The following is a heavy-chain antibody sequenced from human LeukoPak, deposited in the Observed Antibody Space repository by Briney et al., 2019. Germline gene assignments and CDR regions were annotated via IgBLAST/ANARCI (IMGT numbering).Heavy chain of an antibody. CDR1: GGSFSGYY. D-gene: IGHD3-3*01. CDR2: INHSGST. Sequence: SETLSLTCAVYGGSFSGYYWSWIRQPPGKGLEWIGEINHSGSTNYNPSLKSRVTISVDTSKNQFSLKLSSVTAADTAVYYCARVTRAAFDIWGQGTMVTVSS. CDR3: ARVTRAAFDI. J-gene: IGHJ3*02. V-gene: IGHV4-34*01.